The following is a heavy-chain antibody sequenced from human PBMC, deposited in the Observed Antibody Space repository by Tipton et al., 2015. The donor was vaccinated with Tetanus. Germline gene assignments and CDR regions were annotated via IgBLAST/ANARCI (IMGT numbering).Heavy chain of an antibody. Sequence: TLSLTCSVSGDSINSGDYYWSWIRQPPGKGPEWIGYIYYSGSTYYNPSLKSRVTISIDTSKNQFSLRLSSVTEADTAIYYCARHSGWYNFYNGMDVWGQGTTVTVSS. J-gene: IGHJ6*02. D-gene: IGHD6-19*01. CDR2: IYYSGST. V-gene: IGHV4-30-4*01. CDR1: GDSINSGDYY. CDR3: ARHSGWYNFYNGMDV.